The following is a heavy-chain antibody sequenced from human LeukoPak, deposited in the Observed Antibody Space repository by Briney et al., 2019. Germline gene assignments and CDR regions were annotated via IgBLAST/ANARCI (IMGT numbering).Heavy chain of an antibody. D-gene: IGHD3-22*01. CDR2: INPSSGGA. Sequence: GASVTVSCKASGYTFIGYYMPWVRQAPGQGLGWMGWINPSSGGANDAQKFQGRVTMTRDTSISTAYVEMGRLRSDDSAVHSCATGPPCYYDRSCLSDDWGQGTLVTVSS. CDR1: GYTFIGYY. V-gene: IGHV1-2*02. CDR3: ATGPPCYYDRSCLSDD. J-gene: IGHJ4*02.